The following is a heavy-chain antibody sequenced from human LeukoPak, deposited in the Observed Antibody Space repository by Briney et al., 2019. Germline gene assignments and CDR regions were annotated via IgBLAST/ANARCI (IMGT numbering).Heavy chain of an antibody. V-gene: IGHV4-59*01. D-gene: IGHD6-19*01. J-gene: IGHJ4*01. CDR2: IYYSGSM. CDR1: GGSMSSYY. CDR3: ARARVAVAGFFDY. Sequence: KPSETLSLTCTVSGGSMSSYYWSWIRQPPGKGLEWIGYIYYSGSMNYNPSLKSRVAMSIDTSKNQNQFSLKLTSVTAADTAVYYCARARVAVAGFFDYWGHGTLVTVSS.